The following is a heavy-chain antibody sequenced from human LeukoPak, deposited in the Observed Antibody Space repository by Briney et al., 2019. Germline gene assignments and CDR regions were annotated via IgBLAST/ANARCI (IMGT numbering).Heavy chain of an antibody. D-gene: IGHD6-19*01. CDR1: GFTFSSYG. CDR3: AKDHRKIAVARLVFDY. V-gene: IGHV3-30*18. CDR2: ISYDGSNK. Sequence: GRSLRLSCAASGFTFSSYGMHWVRQAPGKGLEWVAVISYDGSNKYYADPVKGRFTISRDNSKNTLYLQMNSLRAEDTAVYYCAKDHRKIAVARLVFDYWGQGTLVTVSS. J-gene: IGHJ4*02.